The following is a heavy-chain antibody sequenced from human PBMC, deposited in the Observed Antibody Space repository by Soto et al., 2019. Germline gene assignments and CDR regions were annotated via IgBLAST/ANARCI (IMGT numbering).Heavy chain of an antibody. V-gene: IGHV1-2*04. Sequence: ASVKVSCKASGYTFTGYYMHWVRQAPGQGLEWMGWINPNSGGTNYAQKFQGWVTMTRDTSISTAYMELSRLRSDDTVVYYCARGGGGYSSSWYPGYYYYMDVWGKGTTVTVSS. J-gene: IGHJ6*03. CDR2: INPNSGGT. CDR1: GYTFTGYY. D-gene: IGHD6-13*01. CDR3: ARGGGGYSSSWYPGYYYYMDV.